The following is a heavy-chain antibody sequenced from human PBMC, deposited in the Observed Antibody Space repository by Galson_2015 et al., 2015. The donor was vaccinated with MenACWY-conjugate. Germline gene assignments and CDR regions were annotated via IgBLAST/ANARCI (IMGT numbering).Heavy chain of an antibody. V-gene: IGHV3-74*01. J-gene: IGHJ5*02. CDR2: IDRAGSST. D-gene: IGHD4-11*01. CDR3: ARDRKEPTVCLPSYWFDH. Sequence: SLRLSCAASGFTFGSYWMHWVRQVPGKGLVWVSRIDRAGSSTTYADSVKGRFTISRDNAKNTLYLQMNSLRAEDTAVYYCARDRKEPTVCLPSYWFDHWGQGTQVIVSA. CDR1: GFTFGSYW.